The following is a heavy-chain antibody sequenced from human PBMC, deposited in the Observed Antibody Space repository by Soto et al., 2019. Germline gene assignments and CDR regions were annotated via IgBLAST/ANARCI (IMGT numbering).Heavy chain of an antibody. J-gene: IGHJ4*02. CDR2: ISATGGST. Sequence: EVQVLDSGGGLVQPGGSLRLSCAASGFTFNNYAMNWVRQAPGKGLEWVATISATGGSTYYADSVKGRFTISRDNSKNTLYLQRNGLIVEDTAVYYCAKDRLAGNFDYWGQGTQVTVSS. V-gene: IGHV3-23*01. CDR1: GFTFNNYA. CDR3: AKDRLAGNFDY.